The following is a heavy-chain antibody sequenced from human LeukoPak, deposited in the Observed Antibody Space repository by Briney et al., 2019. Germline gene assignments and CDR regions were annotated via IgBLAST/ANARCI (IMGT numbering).Heavy chain of an antibody. CDR2: ISGSGEST. CDR1: GFIFSNYA. CDR3: AAFWGYCSSTSCYPEYFQH. Sequence: PGGSLRLSCAASGFIFSNYAITWIRQAPGKGLEWVSEISGSGESTYYGDSVKGRFTISRDNSKNTLYLQMNSLRAGDTAVYYCAAFWGYCSSTSCYPEYFQHWGQGTLVTVSS. V-gene: IGHV3-23*01. J-gene: IGHJ1*01. D-gene: IGHD2-2*01.